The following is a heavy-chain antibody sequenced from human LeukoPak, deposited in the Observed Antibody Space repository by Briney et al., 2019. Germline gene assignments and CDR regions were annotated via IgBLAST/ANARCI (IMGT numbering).Heavy chain of an antibody. D-gene: IGHD2-15*01. CDR1: GGTFSSYA. CDR3: ARGVVAADYYYYGMDV. CDR2: IIPIFGIA. V-gene: IGHV1-69*04. Sequence: SVKVSCKASGGTFSSYAISWVRQAPGQGLEWMGRIIPIFGIASYAQKFQGRVTITADKSTSTAYMELSSLRSEDTAVYYCARGVVAADYYYYGMDVWGQGTTVTVSS. J-gene: IGHJ6*02.